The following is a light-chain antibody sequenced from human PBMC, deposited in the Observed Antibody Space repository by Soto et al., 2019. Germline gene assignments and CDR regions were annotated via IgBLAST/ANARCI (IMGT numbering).Light chain of an antibody. V-gene: IGKV3-20*01. J-gene: IGKJ5*01. CDR3: QQYGTSPIT. Sequence: EIVLTQSPGTLSLSPGERATLSCRASQSLSSSYLAWYQQKPGQAPRLLIYGASNRATGIPDRFSGSGSGTDFTLTISSLEPEDFAVYYCQQYGTSPITFGQGTRLEIK. CDR2: GAS. CDR1: QSLSSSY.